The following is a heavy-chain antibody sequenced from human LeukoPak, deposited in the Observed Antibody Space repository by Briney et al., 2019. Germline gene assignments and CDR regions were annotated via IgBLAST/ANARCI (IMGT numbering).Heavy chain of an antibody. CDR2: INHSGST. J-gene: IGHJ6*03. V-gene: IGHV4-34*01. D-gene: IGHD6-13*01. CDR3: ARHIGAAASGKYYYYYYMDV. CDR1: GGSFSGYY. Sequence: PSETLSLTCAVYGGSFSGYYWSWIRQPPGKGLEWIGEINHSGSTNYNPSLESRVTISVDTSKNQFSLKLSSVTAADTAVYYCARHIGAAASGKYYYYYYMDVWGKGTTVTISS.